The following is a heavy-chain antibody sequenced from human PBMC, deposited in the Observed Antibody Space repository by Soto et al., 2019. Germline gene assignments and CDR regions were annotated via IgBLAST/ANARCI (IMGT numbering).Heavy chain of an antibody. V-gene: IGHV3-48*02. J-gene: IGHJ5*02. CDR1: GFTFSSYS. CDR3: ASVIAAAGFWFDP. CDR2: ITSSSSTI. D-gene: IGHD6-13*01. Sequence: WGSLRLSCAASGFTFSSYSMNWVRQAPGKGLEWVSYITSSSSTIYYADSVKGRFTISRDNAKNSLYLRMSSLRDEDTAVYYCASVIAAAGFWFDPWGQGTLVTVSS.